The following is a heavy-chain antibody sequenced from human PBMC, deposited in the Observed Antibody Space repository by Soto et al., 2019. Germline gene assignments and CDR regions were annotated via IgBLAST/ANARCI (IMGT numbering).Heavy chain of an antibody. CDR2: FDPEDGET. CDR1: GYTLTELS. Sequence: ASVKVSCKVSGYTLTELSMHWVRQAPGKGLEWMGGFDPEDGETIYAQKFQGRVTMTEDTSTDTAYMELSSLRSEDTAVYYCATVWLRFLEWPLDYWGQGTLVTVSS. V-gene: IGHV1-24*01. J-gene: IGHJ4*02. D-gene: IGHD3-3*01. CDR3: ATVWLRFLEWPLDY.